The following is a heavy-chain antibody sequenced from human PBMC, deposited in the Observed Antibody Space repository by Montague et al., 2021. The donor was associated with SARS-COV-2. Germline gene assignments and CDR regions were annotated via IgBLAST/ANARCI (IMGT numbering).Heavy chain of an antibody. CDR3: ASSYYYGSGTYVYNYYMDV. CDR1: GGSVSSSPYY. Sequence: SETLSLTCTVSGGSVSSSPYYWGWIRQPPGRGLEWFGSISYSRRTXFSPSLKSRLTISVDSSENQFSLRLSSVTAADTAVYYCASSYYYGSGTYVYNYYMDVWGKGTTVTVSS. J-gene: IGHJ6*03. V-gene: IGHV4-39*01. D-gene: IGHD3-10*01. CDR2: ISYSRRT.